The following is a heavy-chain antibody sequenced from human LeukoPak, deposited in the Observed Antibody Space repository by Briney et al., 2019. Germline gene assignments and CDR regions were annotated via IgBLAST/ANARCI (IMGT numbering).Heavy chain of an antibody. CDR2: IKQDGSEK. J-gene: IGHJ4*02. CDR3: ARVEDYDILTGFDY. D-gene: IGHD3-9*01. Sequence: GGSLRLSCVASGFTFDGYGMSWVRQAPGKGLEWVANIKQDGSEKYYVDSVKGRFTISRDNAKNSLYLQMNSLRAEDTAVYYCARVEDYDILTGFDYWGQGTLVTVSS. CDR1: GFTFDGYG. V-gene: IGHV3-7*01.